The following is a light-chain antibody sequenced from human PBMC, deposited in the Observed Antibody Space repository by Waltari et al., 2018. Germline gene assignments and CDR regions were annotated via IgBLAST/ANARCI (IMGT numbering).Light chain of an antibody. CDR2: AAS. V-gene: IGKV1-39*01. CDR1: QDITTY. CDR3: LQTSTTPFV. Sequence: DIQMTQSPSTLSSSVGDRVTITCRTSQDITTYLNWYQHRPGKALQLLIYAASDLQSGVPSRFSGSGSGTDFTLTIDSLQPADFATYYCLQTSTTPFVFGPGTRVDIK. J-gene: IGKJ3*01.